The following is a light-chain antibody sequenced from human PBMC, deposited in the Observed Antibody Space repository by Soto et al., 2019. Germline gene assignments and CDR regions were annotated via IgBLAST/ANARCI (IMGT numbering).Light chain of an antibody. CDR2: AAS. Sequence: DIQMTQSPSSLSASVGDRVTITCRASQSISSYLNWYQQKPWKAPKLLIYAASSLQSGVPSRLSGSGSGTDFTLTISSLQPEDFATYYCQQRYSTLPSVGQGPKVEIK. CDR3: QQRYSTLPS. J-gene: IGKJ1*01. CDR1: QSISSY. V-gene: IGKV1-39*01.